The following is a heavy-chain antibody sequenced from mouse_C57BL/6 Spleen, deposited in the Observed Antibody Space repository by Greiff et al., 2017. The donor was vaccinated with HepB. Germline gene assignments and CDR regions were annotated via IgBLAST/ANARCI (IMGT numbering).Heavy chain of an antibody. Sequence: EVQLQESGGGLVQPGGSLSLSCAASGFTFTDYYMSWVRQPPGKALEWLGFIRNKANGYTTEYSASVKGRFTISRDNSQSILYLQMNALRAEDSATYYCARSSYYSNYVWFAYWGQGTLVTVSA. CDR2: IRNKANGYTT. D-gene: IGHD2-5*01. CDR1: GFTFTDYY. CDR3: ARSSYYSNYVWFAY. V-gene: IGHV7-3*01. J-gene: IGHJ3*01.